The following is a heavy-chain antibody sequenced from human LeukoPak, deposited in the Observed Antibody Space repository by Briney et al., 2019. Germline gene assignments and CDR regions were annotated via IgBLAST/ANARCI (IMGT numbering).Heavy chain of an antibody. J-gene: IGHJ6*02. CDR1: GYTFTSYD. CDR3: ARGPPIQLWPRYYYYYYGMDV. Sequence: ASVKVSCKASGYTFTSYDINWVRQATGQGLEWMGWMNPNSGNTGYAQKFQGRVTMTRNTPISTAYTELSSLRSEDTAVYYCARGPPIQLWPRYYYYYYGMDVWGQGTTVTVSS. CDR2: MNPNSGNT. D-gene: IGHD5-18*01. V-gene: IGHV1-8*01.